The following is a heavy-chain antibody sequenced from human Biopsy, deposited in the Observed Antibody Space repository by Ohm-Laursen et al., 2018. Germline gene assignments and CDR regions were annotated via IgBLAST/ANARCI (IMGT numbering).Heavy chain of an antibody. J-gene: IGHJ4*02. V-gene: IGHV3-9*01. CDR3: AKASGYSSGWPIDY. CDR1: GFTFENYA. Sequence: SLRLSCAASGFTFENYAMNRVRQAPGKGLEWVSGISWNSGSVVYADSVKGRFTISRDNAKNSLYLQMHSLGAEDTAFYYCAKASGYSSGWPIDYWGQGNLVTVSS. CDR2: ISWNSGSV. D-gene: IGHD6-19*01.